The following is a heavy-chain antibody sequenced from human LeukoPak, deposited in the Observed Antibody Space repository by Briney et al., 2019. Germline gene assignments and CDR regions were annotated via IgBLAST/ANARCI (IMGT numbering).Heavy chain of an antibody. CDR1: DYSVSSGYY. CDR3: ARGDIVVVPAAIWFDP. J-gene: IGHJ5*02. Sequence: SETLSLTCTVSDYSVSSGYYWGWIRQPPGKGLEWIGSIYHSGSTYYNPSLKSRVTISVDTSKNQFSLKLSSVTAADTAVYYCARGDIVVVPAAIWFDPWGQGTLVTVSS. CDR2: IYHSGST. V-gene: IGHV4-38-2*02. D-gene: IGHD2-2*01.